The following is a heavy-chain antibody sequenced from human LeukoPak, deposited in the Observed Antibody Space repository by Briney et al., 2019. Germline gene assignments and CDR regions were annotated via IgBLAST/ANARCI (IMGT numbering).Heavy chain of an antibody. CDR3: GKAARGAFDI. J-gene: IGHJ3*02. CDR2: IYYSGST. V-gene: IGHV4-39*01. CDR1: GGSISSSSYY. D-gene: IGHD6-13*01. Sequence: SETLSLTCTVSGGSISSSSYYWGWIRQPPGKGLEWIGSIYYSGSTYYNPSLKSRVTISVDTSKNQFSLKLSSVTAADTAVYYCGKAARGAFDIWGQGTMVTVSS.